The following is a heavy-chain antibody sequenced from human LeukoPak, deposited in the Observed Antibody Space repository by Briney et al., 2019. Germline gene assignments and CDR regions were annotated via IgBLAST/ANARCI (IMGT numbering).Heavy chain of an antibody. CDR3: ARRYPRYSSGWYYFDY. V-gene: IGHV4-34*01. CDR1: GGSFSGYY. D-gene: IGHD6-19*01. CDR2: INHSGST. Sequence: SETLSLTCAVYGGSFSGYYWSWLRQPPGKGLEWIGEINHSGSTNYNPSLKSRVTIPVDTSKNQFSLKLSSVTAADTAVYYCARRYPRYSSGWYYFDYWGQGTLVTVSS. J-gene: IGHJ4*02.